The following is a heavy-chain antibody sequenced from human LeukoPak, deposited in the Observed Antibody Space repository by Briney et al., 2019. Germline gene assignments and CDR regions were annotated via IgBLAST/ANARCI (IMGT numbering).Heavy chain of an antibody. CDR2: IKRKTDGGTT. CDR3: TTVDRWELLNIDY. CDR1: GFTFTNAW. J-gene: IGHJ4*02. V-gene: IGHV3-15*01. D-gene: IGHD1-26*01. Sequence: GGSLRLSCAASGFTFTNAWMSWVRQAPGKGLEWVGRIKRKTDGGTTDYAAPVKGRFTISRDDSKNTLYLQMNGLKTEDTAVYYCTTVDRWELLNIDYWGQGTLVTVSS.